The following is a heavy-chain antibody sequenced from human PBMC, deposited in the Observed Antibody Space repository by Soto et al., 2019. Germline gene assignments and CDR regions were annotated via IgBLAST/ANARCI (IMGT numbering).Heavy chain of an antibody. CDR3: ARESADNPAMAHSDDY. V-gene: IGHV1-69*01. J-gene: IGHJ4*02. D-gene: IGHD5-18*01. Sequence: QVQLVQSGAEVKKPGSSVKVSCKASGGTFRTYAISWVRQAPGQGLEWMGGITPIFGKANYAQKFQGRVSITADESTNAGSMELRSLRSEDTAVYSCARESADNPAMAHSDDYWGQGTLDTVSS. CDR1: GGTFRTYA. CDR2: ITPIFGKA.